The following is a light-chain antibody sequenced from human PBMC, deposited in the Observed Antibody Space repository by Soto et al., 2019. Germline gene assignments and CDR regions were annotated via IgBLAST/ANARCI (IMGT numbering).Light chain of an antibody. CDR3: QQDDNWPSA. CDR2: GAS. Sequence: EIVMTQSPATLSVSPGERATLSCRASQSVSSNLAWFQQTPGQAPRLLINGASTRATGIPARFSGSGSGTEFNLTITSLQTDDFGVYYCQQDDNWPSAFGEGTKVQI. CDR1: QSVSSN. V-gene: IGKV3-15*01. J-gene: IGKJ4*01.